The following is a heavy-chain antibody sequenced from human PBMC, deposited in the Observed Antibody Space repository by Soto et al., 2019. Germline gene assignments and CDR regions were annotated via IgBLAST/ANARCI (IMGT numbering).Heavy chain of an antibody. J-gene: IGHJ4*01. D-gene: IGHD3-22*01. CDR2: IKSKTDGGTT. Sequence: GGSLRLSCAASGFTFSNAWINWVRQAPGKGLEWVGRIKSKTDGGTTGYAEPVKGRFAISRDDSNNMVYLQMNSLKIEDTAVYYCTTDSYSTIIIVRFDYWGHGTLVTVSS. V-gene: IGHV3-15*07. CDR3: TTDSYSTIIIVRFDY. CDR1: GFTFSNAW.